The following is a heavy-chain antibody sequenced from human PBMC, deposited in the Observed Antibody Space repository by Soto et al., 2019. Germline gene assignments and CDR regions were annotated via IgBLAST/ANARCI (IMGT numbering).Heavy chain of an antibody. D-gene: IGHD3-16*01. CDR3: AKANARYEWRSGDY. Sequence: SETLSLTCTVSGGSISSYYWSWIRRPPGKGLEWIGYIYYSGSTNYNPSLKSRVTISVDTSKNQFSLKLSSVTAEDTAIYYCAKANARYEWRSGDYWGQGTLVTVSS. CDR2: IYYSGST. CDR1: GGSISSYY. V-gene: IGHV4-59*12. J-gene: IGHJ4*02.